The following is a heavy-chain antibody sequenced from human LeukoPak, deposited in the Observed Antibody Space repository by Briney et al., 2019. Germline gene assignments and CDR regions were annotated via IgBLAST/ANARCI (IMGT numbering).Heavy chain of an antibody. CDR3: ARSHYYDSSGYFSYYYGMEI. CDR2: INSDGSSI. CDR1: GFTFSSYW. J-gene: IGHJ6*02. V-gene: IGHV3-74*01. Sequence: GGSLRHSRAASGFTFSSYWMHWVRQAPGKGPVWVSRINSDGSSIRYAESVKGRFTISRNNAKNTLYLQMNSLRAEDSAVYYCARSHYYDSSGYFSYYYGMEIWGQGTTVTVSS. D-gene: IGHD3-22*01.